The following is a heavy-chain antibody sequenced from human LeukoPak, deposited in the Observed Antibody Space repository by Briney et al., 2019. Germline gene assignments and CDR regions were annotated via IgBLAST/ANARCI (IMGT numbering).Heavy chain of an antibody. D-gene: IGHD6-19*01. CDR1: GFTFSSYS. Sequence: PGGSLRLSCAASGFTFSSYSMNWVRQAPGKGLEWVSYISSSSTIYYADSVKGRFTISRDNAKNSLYLQMNSLRDEDTAVYYCAKDQHSSGWAIDYWGQGTLVTVSS. CDR2: ISSSSTI. CDR3: AKDQHSSGWAIDY. V-gene: IGHV3-48*02. J-gene: IGHJ4*02.